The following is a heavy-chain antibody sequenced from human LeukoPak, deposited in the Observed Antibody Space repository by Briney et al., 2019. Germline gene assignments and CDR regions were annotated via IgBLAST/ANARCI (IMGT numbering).Heavy chain of an antibody. Sequence: GGSLRLSCAASGFTFSSYGVHWVRQAPGKGLEWVAFIRYDGSNKYYADSVKGRFTISRDNSKNTLYLQMNSLRAEDTAVYYCAKDFGSADAEYFQHWGQGTLVTVSS. CDR3: AKDFGSADAEYFQH. V-gene: IGHV3-30*02. CDR1: GFTFSSYG. D-gene: IGHD3-10*01. CDR2: IRYDGSNK. J-gene: IGHJ1*01.